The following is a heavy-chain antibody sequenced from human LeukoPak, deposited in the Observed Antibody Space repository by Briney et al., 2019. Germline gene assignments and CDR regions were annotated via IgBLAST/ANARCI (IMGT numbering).Heavy chain of an antibody. J-gene: IGHJ4*02. Sequence: GGSLRLSCTASGFTFSSYGMHWVRQAPGKGLERVAFMRYDGTNKYYADSVKGRFTISRDNSKNTLYLQMNSLRAEDTAVYYCAKDQHYDILTGYYTSVFDYWGQGTLVTVSS. D-gene: IGHD3-9*01. CDR3: AKDQHYDILTGYYTSVFDY. CDR1: GFTFSSYG. CDR2: MRYDGTNK. V-gene: IGHV3-30*02.